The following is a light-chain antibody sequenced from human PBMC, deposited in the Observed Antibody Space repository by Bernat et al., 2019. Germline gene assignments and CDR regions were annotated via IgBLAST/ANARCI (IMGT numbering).Light chain of an antibody. J-gene: IGLJ3*02. CDR2: DVS. CDR3: SSVSTTSTPVV. Sequence: QSALTQPASVSGSPGQSITLSCTGTSSDVGAYNYVSWYQQHPGRAPKLMIFDVSNRPSGVSDRFSGSKSGNTASLTISGLRPEDEAEYYCSSVSTTSTPVVFGGGTKLTVL. CDR1: SSDVGAYNY. V-gene: IGLV2-14*03.